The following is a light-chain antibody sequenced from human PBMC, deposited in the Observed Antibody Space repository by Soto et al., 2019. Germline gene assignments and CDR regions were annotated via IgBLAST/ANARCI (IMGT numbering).Light chain of an antibody. CDR3: LQDYNYPLT. CDR1: QGIRND. V-gene: IGKV1-6*01. Sequence: AIQMTQSPSSLSASVGDRVTITCRASQGIRNDLGWYQQKPGKAPKVLISAASSLQSGVPSRFSGSGSGTDFTLTISNLQPEDFATCYCLQDYNYPLTFGGGTKVEIK. J-gene: IGKJ4*01. CDR2: AAS.